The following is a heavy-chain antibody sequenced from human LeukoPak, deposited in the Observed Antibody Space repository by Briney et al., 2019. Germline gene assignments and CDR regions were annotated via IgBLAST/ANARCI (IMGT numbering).Heavy chain of an antibody. D-gene: IGHD3-3*01. Sequence: GGSLRLSCAASGFTFSSYAMNWVRQAPGKGLQWVSALSGSGLSKYYADSVKGRFTISRDNSKNTLYLQMNSLRAEDTAVYYCARDNHESTYYDFWSGYYGGQAERYYYYYMDVWGKGTTVTVSS. V-gene: IGHV3-23*01. J-gene: IGHJ6*03. CDR2: LSGSGLSK. CDR3: ARDNHESTYYDFWSGYYGGQAERYYYYYMDV. CDR1: GFTFSSYA.